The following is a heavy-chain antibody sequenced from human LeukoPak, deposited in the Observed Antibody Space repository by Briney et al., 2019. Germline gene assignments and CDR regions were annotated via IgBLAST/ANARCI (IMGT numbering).Heavy chain of an antibody. CDR2: IYYSGST. D-gene: IGHD3-3*01. V-gene: IGHV4-61*01. J-gene: IGHJ4*02. CDR3: ARGRAYYDFWSGYYPFDY. Sequence: PSETLSLTCTVSGGSVSSGSYYWSWIRQPPGKGLEWIGNIYYSGSTNYNPSLKSRVTISVDTSKNQFSLKLSSVTAADTAVYYCARGRAYYDFWSGYYPFDYWGQGTLVTVSS. CDR1: GGSVSSGSYY.